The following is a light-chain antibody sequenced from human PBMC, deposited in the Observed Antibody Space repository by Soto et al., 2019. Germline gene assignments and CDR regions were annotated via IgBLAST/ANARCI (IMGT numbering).Light chain of an antibody. V-gene: IGLV2-14*01. Sequence: QPASVSGSPGQSITISCTGTSSDIGHYNYVSWYQQHPGKVPKLIISEVRNRPSGVSDRFSGSKSGNSASLTISGLQTEDEADYYCSSYTTTSTQVFGSGTKLTVL. CDR1: SSDIGHYNY. CDR2: EVR. J-gene: IGLJ1*01. CDR3: SSYTTTSTQV.